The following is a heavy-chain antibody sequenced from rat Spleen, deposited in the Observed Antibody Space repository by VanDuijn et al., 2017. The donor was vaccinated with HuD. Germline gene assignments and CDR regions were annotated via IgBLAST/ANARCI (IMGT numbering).Heavy chain of an antibody. CDR1: GFTFSTAW. D-gene: IGHD1-12*01. J-gene: IGHJ2*01. CDR2: IKAKSNNYAT. CDR3: AHYE. V-gene: IGHV6-6*01. Sequence: EVQVLESGGGLVQPGNSLKLSCATSGFTFSTAWMYWYRQFPEKRLEWVARIKAKSNNYATDYKESGKGRLTISRDDSKTSIYLKMNKLNEEDTSIYYGAHYEWGQGVMVTVSS.